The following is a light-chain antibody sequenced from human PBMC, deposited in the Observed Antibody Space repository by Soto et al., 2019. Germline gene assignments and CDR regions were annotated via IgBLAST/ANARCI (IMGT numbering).Light chain of an antibody. Sequence: QSALTQPPSASGSPGQSVTISCTGTSSDVGGYNYVSWYQQHPGKAPKLMIYEVSKRPSGVPDRFSGSKSGNTASLTVSGLQAEDEDDYYCSSYEGSNNFGFGGGTKLTVL. CDR2: EVS. CDR1: SSDVGGYNY. J-gene: IGLJ2*01. CDR3: SSYEGSNNFG. V-gene: IGLV2-8*01.